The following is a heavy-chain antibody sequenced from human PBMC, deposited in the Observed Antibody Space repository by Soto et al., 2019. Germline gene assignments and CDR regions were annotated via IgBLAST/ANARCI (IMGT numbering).Heavy chain of an antibody. V-gene: IGHV1-69*13. Sequence: SVKVSCKASGYTFSSYAISWVRQAPGQGLEWMGGIIPIFGTANYAQKFQGRVTITADESTSTAYMELSSLRSEDTAVYYCARGSDSSDAFDIWGQGTMVTVSS. CDR1: GYTFSSYA. D-gene: IGHD3-22*01. CDR2: IIPIFGTA. J-gene: IGHJ3*02. CDR3: ARGSDSSDAFDI.